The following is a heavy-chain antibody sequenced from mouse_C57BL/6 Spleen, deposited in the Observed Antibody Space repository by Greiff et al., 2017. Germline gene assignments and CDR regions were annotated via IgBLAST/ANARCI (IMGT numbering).Heavy chain of an antibody. CDR3: ARSLMVTTDEAY. CDR2: IHPNSGST. D-gene: IGHD2-2*01. CDR1: GYTFTSYW. J-gene: IGHJ3*01. V-gene: IGHV1-64*01. Sequence: QVQLQQPGAELVKPGASVKLSCKASGYTFTSYWMHWVKQRPGQGLEWIGMIHPNSGSTNYNEKFKSKATLTVDKSSSTAYMQLSSLTSEDSAVYYCARSLMVTTDEAYWGQGTLVTVSA.